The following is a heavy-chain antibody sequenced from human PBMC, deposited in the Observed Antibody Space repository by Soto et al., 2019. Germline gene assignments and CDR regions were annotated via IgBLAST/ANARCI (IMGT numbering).Heavy chain of an antibody. V-gene: IGHV3-23*01. J-gene: IGHJ6*02. CDR1: GFTFDSCV. Sequence: DVQLMESGGDLVQPGGSLRLSCAASGFTFDSCVMSWVRQAPGKGLEWLSLISGSGRYTDYADSVKGRFTISRDNSKNTLYLQMNSLRVEDTAVYYCAKDPPSERMQPDYGMDVWGQGTTVTVSS. CDR3: AKDPPSERMQPDYGMDV. CDR2: ISGSGRYT. D-gene: IGHD6-13*01.